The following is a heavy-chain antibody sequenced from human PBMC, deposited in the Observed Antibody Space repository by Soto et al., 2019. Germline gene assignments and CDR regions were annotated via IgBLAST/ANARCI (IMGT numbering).Heavy chain of an antibody. CDR2: IYYTGST. D-gene: IGHD2-2*01. CDR3: ARVSGIVVVPTAKHPHYYYMDV. J-gene: IGHJ6*03. Sequence: QVQLQESGPGLVKPSQTLSLTCTVSGGSISGGPYYWTWIRQHPGSGLEWIGYIYYTGSTYYNPSLKSRVIMSVDTSNNQLSLKLSSVTAADTAVYFCARVSGIVVVPTAKHPHYYYMDVWGKGTTVTVSS. CDR1: GGSISGGPYY. V-gene: IGHV4-31*03.